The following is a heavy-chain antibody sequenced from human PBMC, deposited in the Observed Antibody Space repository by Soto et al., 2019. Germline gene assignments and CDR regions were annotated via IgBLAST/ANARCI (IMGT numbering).Heavy chain of an antibody. V-gene: IGHV1-24*01. CDR2: FDPEDGET. D-gene: IGHD3-3*01. J-gene: IGHJ5*02. Sequence: ASVKVSCKVSGYTLTELSMHWVRQAPGKGLEWMGGFDPEDGETIYAQKFQGRVTMTEDTSTDTAYMELSSLRSEDTAVYYCAKAYYDFWSGYYGRRGGNWFDPWGQGTLVTVSS. CDR1: GYTLTELS. CDR3: AKAYYDFWSGYYGRRGGNWFDP.